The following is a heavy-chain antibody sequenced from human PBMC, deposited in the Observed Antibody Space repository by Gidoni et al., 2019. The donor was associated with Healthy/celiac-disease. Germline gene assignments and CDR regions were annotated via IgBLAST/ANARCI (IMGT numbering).Heavy chain of an antibody. D-gene: IGHD3-22*01. CDR1: GFTFSSYG. Sequence: QVQLVESGGGVVQPGRSLRLSGAASGFTFSSYGLHWVRQAPGKGLAWVAVIWYDGSNKYYADSVKGRFTISRDNSKNTLYLQMNSLRAEDTAVYYCARDQYYDRPFDYWGQGTLVTVSS. J-gene: IGHJ4*02. CDR3: ARDQYYDRPFDY. V-gene: IGHV3-33*01. CDR2: IWYDGSNK.